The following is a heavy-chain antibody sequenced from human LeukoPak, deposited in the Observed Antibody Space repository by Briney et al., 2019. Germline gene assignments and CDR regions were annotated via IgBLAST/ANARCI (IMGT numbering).Heavy chain of an antibody. J-gene: IGHJ3*02. D-gene: IGHD6-19*01. CDR1: GGSISSSSYY. V-gene: IGHV4-39*07. Sequence: PSETLSLACTVSGGSISSSSYYWGWIRQPPGKGLEWIGSIYYSGSTYYNPSLKSRVTISVDTSKNQFSLKLSSVTAADTAVYYCARQTSSGRLAQWAFDIWGQGTMVTVSS. CDR3: ARQTSSGRLAQWAFDI. CDR2: IYYSGST.